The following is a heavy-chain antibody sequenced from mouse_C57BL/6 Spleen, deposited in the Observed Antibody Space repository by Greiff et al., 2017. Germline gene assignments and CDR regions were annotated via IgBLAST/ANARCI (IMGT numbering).Heavy chain of an antibody. CDR2: IYPGDGDT. V-gene: IGHV1-82*01. Sequence: QVQLQQSGPELVKPGASVKISCKASGYAFSSSWMNWVKQRPGKGLEWIGRIYPGDGDTNYNGKFKGKATLTADKSSSTAYMQLSSLTSEDSAVYVCARVYCDNGGARDYWGQGTLVTVSS. CDR1: GYAFSSSW. CDR3: ARVYCDNGGARDY. D-gene: IGHD1-1*01. J-gene: IGHJ4*01.